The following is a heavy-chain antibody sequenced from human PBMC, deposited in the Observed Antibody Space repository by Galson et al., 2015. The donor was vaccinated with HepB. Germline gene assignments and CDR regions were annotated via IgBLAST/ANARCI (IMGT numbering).Heavy chain of an antibody. CDR3: ARGSHEFCSGYFTPYGMDV. CDR2: IWSDGRVK. J-gene: IGHJ6*02. CDR1: QLTFNNHG. D-gene: IGHD3-3*01. V-gene: IGHV3-33*01. Sequence: RLPCAASQLTFNNHGMHWVRQAPGKGLEWMAGIWSDGRVKHLAASVKGRFAVSWDNSKNTVYRKLIRLRAEDTAVYYCARGSHEFCSGYFTPYGMDVWGQGTAVSVSS.